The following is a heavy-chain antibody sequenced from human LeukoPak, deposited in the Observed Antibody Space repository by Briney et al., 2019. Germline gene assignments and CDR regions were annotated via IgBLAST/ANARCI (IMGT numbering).Heavy chain of an antibody. CDR2: ISYDGSNK. CDR3: AKSTYYSSGWYLDY. V-gene: IGHV3-30*18. D-gene: IGHD6-19*01. J-gene: IGHJ4*02. CDR1: GFTFSSYG. Sequence: GGSLRLSCAASGFTFSSYGMHWVRQAPGKGLEWVAVISYDGSNKYCADSVKGRFTISRDNSKNTLYLQMNSLRAEDTAVYYCAKSTYYSSGWYLDYWGQGTLVTVSS.